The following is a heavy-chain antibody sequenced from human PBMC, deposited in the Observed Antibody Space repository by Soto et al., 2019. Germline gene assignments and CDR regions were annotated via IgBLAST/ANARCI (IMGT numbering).Heavy chain of an antibody. CDR2: TYYRSKWYN. Sequence: TLSLTCAISGDSVSSNSAAWNWIRQSPSRGLEWLGRTYYRSKWYNDYAVSVKSRITINPDTSKNQFSLQLNSVTPEDTAVYYCARVTIRVRRAAFDIWGQGTMVTVSS. CDR3: ARVTIRVRRAAFDI. V-gene: IGHV6-1*01. J-gene: IGHJ3*02. D-gene: IGHD3-10*01. CDR1: GDSVSSNSAA.